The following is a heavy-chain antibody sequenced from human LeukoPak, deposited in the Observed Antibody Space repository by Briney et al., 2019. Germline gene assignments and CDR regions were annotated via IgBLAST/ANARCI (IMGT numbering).Heavy chain of an antibody. D-gene: IGHD2-15*01. V-gene: IGHV3-23*01. J-gene: IGHJ4*02. CDR1: GFTFSSSA. Sequence: GGSLRLSCAASGFTFSSSAMSWVRQAPGKGLEWVSAISNNGGYTYYADSVQGRFTISRDNSKSTLCLQMNSLRAKDTAVYYCAKQLGYCSVGSCYFPYWGQGTLVTVSS. CDR2: ISNNGGYT. CDR3: AKQLGYCSVGSCYFPY.